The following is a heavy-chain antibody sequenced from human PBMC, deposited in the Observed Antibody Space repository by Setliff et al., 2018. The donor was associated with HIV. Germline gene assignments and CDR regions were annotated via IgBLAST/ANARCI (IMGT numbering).Heavy chain of an antibody. CDR2: IRSSGSII. Sequence: GGSLRLSCAASGMTFNDYYMSRICQAPGKGLEWVSNIRSSGSIIYYADSVKGRLTISRDNTRSSLFLHMDSLTAEDTAVYYCAREALSRDGYSYFDYWGQGTLVTVSS. CDR1: GMTFNDYY. J-gene: IGHJ4*02. D-gene: IGHD5-12*01. V-gene: IGHV3-11*04. CDR3: AREALSRDGYSYFDY.